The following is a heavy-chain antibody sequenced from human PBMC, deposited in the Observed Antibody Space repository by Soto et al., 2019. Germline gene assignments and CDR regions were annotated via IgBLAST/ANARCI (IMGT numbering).Heavy chain of an antibody. J-gene: IGHJ4*02. CDR1: GFTFTSFA. CDR3: ARDSFDCYASGTNLF. D-gene: IGHD3-10*01. CDR2: ISYDGANK. V-gene: IGHV3-30-3*01. Sequence: GGSLRLSCAASGFTFTSFAFHWVRQAPGQGLEFVAAISYDGANKYYADSVTGRFTISRDSSKNVLSLEMNNLRSDDTAVYYCARDSFDCYASGTNLFWGQGTLLTVSS.